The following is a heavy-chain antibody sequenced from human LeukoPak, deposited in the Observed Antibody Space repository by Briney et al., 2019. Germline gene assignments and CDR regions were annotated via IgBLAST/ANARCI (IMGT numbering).Heavy chain of an antibody. J-gene: IGHJ3*02. D-gene: IGHD6-19*01. CDR3: AKDFVVGSGWLPYDAFDI. CDR1: GFSSSNYW. Sequence: PGGSLRLSCTVSGFSSSNYWMAWVRQAPGKGLEWVAIINQGGSQKYYVDSVKGRFTISRDNAKNSLYLQMNSLRAEDTALYYCAKDFVVGSGWLPYDAFDIWGQGTMVTVSS. CDR2: INQGGSQK. V-gene: IGHV3-7*03.